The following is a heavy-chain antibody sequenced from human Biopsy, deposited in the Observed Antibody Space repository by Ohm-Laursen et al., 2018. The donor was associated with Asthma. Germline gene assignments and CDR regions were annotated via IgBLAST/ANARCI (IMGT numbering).Heavy chain of an antibody. Sequence: SLRLSCTASGFTFSDYDMHWVRQAPGKGLEWVAVISYDSTNKDYADSVKGRFTFSRDNSQNTLSLEMNSLGVEDTAVYYCARDLRSDNWNPWGMDVWGLGTTVTVAS. J-gene: IGHJ6*02. CDR2: ISYDSTNK. V-gene: IGHV3-30-3*01. CDR1: GFTFSDYD. CDR3: ARDLRSDNWNPWGMDV. D-gene: IGHD1-20*01.